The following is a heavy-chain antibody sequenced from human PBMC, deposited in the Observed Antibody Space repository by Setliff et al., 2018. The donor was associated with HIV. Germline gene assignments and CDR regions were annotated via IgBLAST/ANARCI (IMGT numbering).Heavy chain of an antibody. V-gene: IGHV4-61*09. Sequence: TLSLTCTVSGGSISSGSNYWSWIRQPAGKGLEWIGHIYTSGSTNYNPSLKGRVTISLDMSQNQFSLKVNSVTAADTAIYYCARGGPAVAYAVDVWGQGTTVTVSS. CDR3: ARGGPAVAYAVDV. CDR1: GGSISSGSNY. CDR2: IYTSGST. J-gene: IGHJ6*02. D-gene: IGHD5-12*01.